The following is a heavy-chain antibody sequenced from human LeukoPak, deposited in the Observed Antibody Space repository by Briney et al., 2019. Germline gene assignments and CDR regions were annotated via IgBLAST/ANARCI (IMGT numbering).Heavy chain of an antibody. V-gene: IGHV4-39*07. CDR3: ARVRRMGTPDVRWFDP. Sequence: SETLSLTCTVSGGSISSSSYYWGWIRQPPGKGLEWIGSIYYSGSTYYNPSLKSRVTISVDTSKNQFSLNLSSVTAADTAVYYCARVRRMGTPDVRWFDPWGQGTLVTVST. CDR2: IYYSGST. D-gene: IGHD5-24*01. J-gene: IGHJ5*02. CDR1: GGSISSSSYY.